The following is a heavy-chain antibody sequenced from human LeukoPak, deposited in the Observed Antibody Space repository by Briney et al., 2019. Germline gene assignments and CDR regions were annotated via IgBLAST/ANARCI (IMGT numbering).Heavy chain of an antibody. D-gene: IGHD4-17*01. CDR3: AKNLRISSHYGIDY. J-gene: IGHJ4*02. CDR1: GFTFSTYA. Sequence: GGSLRLSCAASGFTFSTYAMSWVRQAPGKGLEWVSVITGSGYDTNSADSVKGRFTISRDNSKNTLYLQMNSLRAEDTAVYYCAKNLRISSHYGIDYWGQGTLVAVSS. CDR2: ITGSGYDT. V-gene: IGHV3-23*01.